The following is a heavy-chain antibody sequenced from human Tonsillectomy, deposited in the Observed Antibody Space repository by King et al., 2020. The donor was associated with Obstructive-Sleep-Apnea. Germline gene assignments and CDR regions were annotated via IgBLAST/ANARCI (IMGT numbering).Heavy chain of an antibody. D-gene: IGHD3-9*01. V-gene: IGHV3-23*04. Sequence: VQLVESGGGLVQPGGSLRLSCAASGFTFSSYAMSLVRQAPGKGLEWVSAISGSGGSHYSADSVKGRFTISRDNSKNPLYLQMNSLRAEDTAVYYCAQGTYVENLTGREDFFDYWGRGTLVTVSS. CDR2: ISGSGGSH. CDR3: AQGTYVENLTGREDFFDY. CDR1: GFTFSSYA. J-gene: IGHJ4*02.